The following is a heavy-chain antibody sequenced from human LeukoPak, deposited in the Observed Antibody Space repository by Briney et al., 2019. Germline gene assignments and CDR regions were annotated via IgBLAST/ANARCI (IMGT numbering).Heavy chain of an antibody. V-gene: IGHV4-34*01. CDR3: ARGRRDYYGSGSYRLHLPFDY. D-gene: IGHD3-10*01. CDR1: GGSFSGYY. CDR2: INHSGGT. J-gene: IGHJ4*02. Sequence: TSETLSLTCAVYGGSFSGYYWSWIRQPPGKGLEWIGEINHSGGTNYNPSLKSRVTISVDTSKNQFSLKLSSVTAADTAVYYCARGRRDYYGSGSYRLHLPFDYWGQGTLVTVSS.